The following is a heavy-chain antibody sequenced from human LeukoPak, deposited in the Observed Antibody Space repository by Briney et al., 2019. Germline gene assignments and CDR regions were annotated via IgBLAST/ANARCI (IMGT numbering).Heavy chain of an antibody. CDR2: IYYSGST. D-gene: IGHD5-12*01. Sequence: PSETPSPTCTVSGGPINSSSYFWGWVRHPPGKGLEWIGSIYYSGSTYYNPSLKSRVTISVDTSKNQFSLKLSSVTAADTAVYYCARLAEGYFDPWGQGTLVTVSS. V-gene: IGHV4-39*01. CDR1: GGPINSSSYF. CDR3: ARLAEGYFDP. J-gene: IGHJ5*02.